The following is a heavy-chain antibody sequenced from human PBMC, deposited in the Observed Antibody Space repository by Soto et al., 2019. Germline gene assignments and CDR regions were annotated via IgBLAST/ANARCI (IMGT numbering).Heavy chain of an antibody. D-gene: IGHD5-12*01. J-gene: IGHJ3*02. CDR2: IYYSGRT. CDR3: ARGESGYDRDDFDI. Sequence: SETLSLTCAVSGGSISSDGYTWSWIRHPTGKGLEWIGYIYYSGRTNYNPYTKSRVTISVDTSKKQFSLKLRSVTAADTAVYYCARGESGYDRDDFDIWGQGTMVTVSS. V-gene: IGHV4-61*08. CDR1: GGSISSDGYT.